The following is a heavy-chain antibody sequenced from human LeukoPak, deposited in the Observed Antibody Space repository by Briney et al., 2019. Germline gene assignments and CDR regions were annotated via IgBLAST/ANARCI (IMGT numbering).Heavy chain of an antibody. D-gene: IGHD3-22*01. V-gene: IGHV4-59*01. CDR2: IYYIGST. CDR3: ARRHTYYYDSSGYPLDAFDI. CDR1: GGSISSYY. J-gene: IGHJ3*02. Sequence: SETLSLTCTVSGGSISSYYWSWIRQPPGKGLEWVGYIYYIGSTNYNPSLKSRVTISVDTSKNQLSLKLSSVTAADTAVYYCARRHTYYYDSSGYPLDAFDIWGQGTMVTVSS.